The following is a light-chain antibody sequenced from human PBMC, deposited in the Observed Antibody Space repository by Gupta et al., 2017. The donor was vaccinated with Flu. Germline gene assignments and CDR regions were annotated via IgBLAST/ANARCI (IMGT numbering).Light chain of an antibody. Sequence: DIVMTQSPDSLAVSLGERATINCKSSQSVLYSSNNKNYLAWYQQKPGQPPNLLIYWASTRESGVPDRFSGSGSGTDFTLTISSLQAEDVAVYYCQQEDSTPVTFGGGTKVDIK. J-gene: IGKJ4*01. V-gene: IGKV4-1*01. CDR1: QSVLYSSNNKNY. CDR3: QQEDSTPVT. CDR2: WAS.